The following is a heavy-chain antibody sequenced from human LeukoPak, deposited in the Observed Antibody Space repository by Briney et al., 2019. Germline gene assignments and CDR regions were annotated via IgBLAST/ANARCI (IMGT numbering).Heavy chain of an antibody. Sequence: GGSLRLSCAASGFTFDDYAMHWVRQAPGKGLEWVSGISWNSGSIGYADSVKGRFTISRDNAKNSLYLQMNSLRAEDTALYYCAKDIRCDSSGYYSSWGQGTLVTVSS. CDR3: AKDIRCDSSGYYSS. CDR1: GFTFDDYA. D-gene: IGHD3-22*01. V-gene: IGHV3-9*01. J-gene: IGHJ4*02. CDR2: ISWNSGSI.